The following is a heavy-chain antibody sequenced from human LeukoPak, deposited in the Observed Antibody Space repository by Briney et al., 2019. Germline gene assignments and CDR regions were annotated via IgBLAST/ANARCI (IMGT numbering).Heavy chain of an antibody. CDR2: ICWNSGRI. D-gene: IGHD3-22*01. J-gene: IGHJ2*01. V-gene: IGHV3-9*01. CDR3: AKDLQGLVYDPSSKRGWYFDL. CDR1: GITFHDHA. Sequence: PGRSLRLSCAASGITFHDHAMYWVRQGPGKGLEWVSGICWNSGRIGYAASVKGRITISRDNAKNSLYLQMNSLRAEDTALYYCAKDLQGLVYDPSSKRGWYFDLWGRGTLVTVSS.